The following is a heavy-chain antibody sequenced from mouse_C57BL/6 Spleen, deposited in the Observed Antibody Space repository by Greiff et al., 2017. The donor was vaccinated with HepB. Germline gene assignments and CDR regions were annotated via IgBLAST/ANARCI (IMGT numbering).Heavy chain of an antibody. V-gene: IGHV1-55*01. J-gene: IGHJ2*01. CDR2: IYPGSGST. CDR1: GYTFTSYW. Sequence: VQLQQSGAELVKPGASVKMSCKASGYTFTSYWITWVKQRPGQGLEWIGDIYPGSGSTNYNEKFKSKATLTVDTSSSTAYMQLSSLTSEDSAVYYCARRITTVVANYFDYWGQGTTLTVSS. D-gene: IGHD1-1*01. CDR3: ARRITTVVANYFDY.